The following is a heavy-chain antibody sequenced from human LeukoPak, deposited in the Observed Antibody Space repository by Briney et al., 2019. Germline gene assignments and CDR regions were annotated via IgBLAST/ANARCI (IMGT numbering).Heavy chain of an antibody. CDR2: MNPNSGNT. D-gene: IGHD1-7*01. Sequence: GASVKVSCKASGYTFTSYDINWVRQATGQGLEWMGWMNPNSGNTGYAQKFQGRVTMTRNTSISTAYMELSSLGSEDTAVYYCARGRTSWNYIYYYYMDVWGKGTTVTVSS. J-gene: IGHJ6*03. V-gene: IGHV1-8*01. CDR3: ARGRTSWNYIYYYYMDV. CDR1: GYTFTSYD.